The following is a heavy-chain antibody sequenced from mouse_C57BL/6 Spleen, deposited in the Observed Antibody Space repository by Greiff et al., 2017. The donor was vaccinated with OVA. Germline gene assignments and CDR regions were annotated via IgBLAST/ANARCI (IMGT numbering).Heavy chain of an antibody. CDR3: ARLGTGAMDY. CDR1: GYAFSSSW. CDR2: IYPGDGDT. J-gene: IGHJ4*01. Sequence: VKLQQSGPELVKPGASVKISCKASGYAFSSSWMNWVKQRPGKGLEWIGRIYPGDGDTNYNGKFKGKATLTADKSSSTAYMQLSRLTSEDSAVSFCARLGTGAMDYWGQGTSVTVSS. D-gene: IGHD4-1*01. V-gene: IGHV1-82*01.